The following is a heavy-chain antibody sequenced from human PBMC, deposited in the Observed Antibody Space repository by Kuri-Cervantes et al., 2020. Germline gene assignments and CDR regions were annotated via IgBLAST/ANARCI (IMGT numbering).Heavy chain of an antibody. J-gene: IGHJ4*02. CDR2: IWYDGSKK. CDR1: GFTFSSYG. Sequence: GGSLRLSCAASGFTFSSYGMHWVRQAPGKGLEWVAVIWYDGSKKNYADSVKGRFTISRDNSKNTLYLQMNSLRAEDTAVYYCARALYSYGPSGFDYWGQGTLVTVSS. CDR3: ARALYSYGPSGFDY. V-gene: IGHV3-33*08. D-gene: IGHD5-18*01.